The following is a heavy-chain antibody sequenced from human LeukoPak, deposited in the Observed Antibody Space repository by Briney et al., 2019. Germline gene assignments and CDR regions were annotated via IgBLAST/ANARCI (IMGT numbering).Heavy chain of an antibody. CDR1: GFTFSDYY. CDR3: ARDRGDTAMVFGPFDY. Sequence: GGSLRLSCAASGFTFSDYYMSWIRQAPGKGLEWVSYISSSGSTIYYADSVKGRFTISRDNAKNSLYLQMNSLRAEDTAVYYCARDRGDTAMVFGPFDYWGQGTLVTVSS. D-gene: IGHD5-18*01. J-gene: IGHJ4*02. CDR2: ISSSGSTI. V-gene: IGHV3-11*01.